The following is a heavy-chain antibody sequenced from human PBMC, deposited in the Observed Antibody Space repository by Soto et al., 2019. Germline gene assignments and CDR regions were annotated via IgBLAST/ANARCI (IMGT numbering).Heavy chain of an antibody. J-gene: IGHJ6*02. Sequence: ASVKVSCKASGYTFTGYYMHWVRQAPGQGLEWMGWINPNSGGTNYAQKFQGRVTMTRDTSISTAYMELSRLRSDDTAVYYCARDGDVGSYRGYHYYGMDVWGQGTTVTVSS. CDR2: INPNSGGT. CDR1: GYTFTGYY. D-gene: IGHD1-26*01. CDR3: ARDGDVGSYRGYHYYGMDV. V-gene: IGHV1-2*02.